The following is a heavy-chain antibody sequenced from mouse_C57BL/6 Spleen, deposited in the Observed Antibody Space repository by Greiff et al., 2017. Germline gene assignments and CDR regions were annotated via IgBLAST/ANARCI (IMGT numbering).Heavy chain of an antibody. Sequence: VQLQQPGAELVKPGASVKLSCKASGYTFTSYWMHWVKQRPGQGLEWIGMIHPNSGSTNYNEKFKSKATLTVDKSSSTADMQLSSLTSEDSAVYYCAREYRKKAMDYWGQGTSVTVSS. V-gene: IGHV1-64*01. D-gene: IGHD2-14*01. J-gene: IGHJ4*01. CDR3: AREYRKKAMDY. CDR2: IHPNSGST. CDR1: GYTFTSYW.